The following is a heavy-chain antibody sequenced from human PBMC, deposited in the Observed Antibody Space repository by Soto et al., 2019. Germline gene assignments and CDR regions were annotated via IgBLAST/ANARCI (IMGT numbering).Heavy chain of an antibody. V-gene: IGHV1-18*01. CDR2: ISAHNGNT. J-gene: IGHJ4*02. CDR1: GYAFTTYG. CDR3: ARGRDGDY. D-gene: IGHD6-6*01. Sequence: QVHLVQSGAEVKKPGASVKVSCKGSGYAFTTYGITWVRQAPGQGLEWMGWISAHNGNTNYAQKLQGRVTVTRDTSTSTAYMELMGLRSDDTAVYYCARGRDGDYWGQGDRVTVSS.